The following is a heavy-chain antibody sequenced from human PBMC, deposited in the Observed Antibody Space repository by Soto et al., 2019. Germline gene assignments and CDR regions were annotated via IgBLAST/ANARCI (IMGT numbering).Heavy chain of an antibody. D-gene: IGHD3-10*01. V-gene: IGHV3-7*01. J-gene: IGHJ3*02. CDR3: ARVRPPAILWFGESAFDI. Sequence: GGSLRLSCAASGFTFSSYWMSWVRQAPGKGLEWVANIKQDGSEKYYVDSVKGRFTISRDNAKNSLYLQMNSLRAEDTAVYYCARVRPPAILWFGESAFDIWGQGTMVTVSS. CDR2: IKQDGSEK. CDR1: GFTFSSYW.